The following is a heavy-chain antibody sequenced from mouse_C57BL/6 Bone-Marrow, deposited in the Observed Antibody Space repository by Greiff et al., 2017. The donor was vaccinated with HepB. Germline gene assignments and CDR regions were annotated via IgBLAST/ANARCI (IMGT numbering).Heavy chain of an antibody. J-gene: IGHJ2*01. Sequence: VQLQESGPELVKPGASVKISCKASGYAFSSSWMNWVKQRPGKGLEWIGRIYPGDGDTNYNGKLKGKATLTADKSSSTAYMQLSSLTSEDSAVYFCARGGYWGQGTTLTVSS. V-gene: IGHV1-82*01. CDR1: GYAFSSSW. CDR3: ARGGY. CDR2: IYPGDGDT.